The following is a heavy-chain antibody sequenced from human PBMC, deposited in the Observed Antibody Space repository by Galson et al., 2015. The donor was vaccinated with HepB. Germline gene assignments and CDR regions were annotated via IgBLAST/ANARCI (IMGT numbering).Heavy chain of an antibody. CDR2: FDPEDGET. Sequence: SVKVSCKVSGYTLTELSMHWVRQAPGKGLEWMGGFDPEDGETIYAQKFQGRVTMTEDTSTDTAYMELSSLRSEDTAAYYCATDRSWYNAFDIWGQGTMVTVSS. D-gene: IGHD6-13*01. CDR3: ATDRSWYNAFDI. CDR1: GYTLTELS. V-gene: IGHV1-24*01. J-gene: IGHJ3*02.